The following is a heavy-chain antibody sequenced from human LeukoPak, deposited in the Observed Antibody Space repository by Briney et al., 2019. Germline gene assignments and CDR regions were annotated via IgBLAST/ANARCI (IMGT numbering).Heavy chain of an antibody. CDR2: VYYSGRT. J-gene: IGHJ4*02. CDR1: GGSISSSSYY. V-gene: IGHV4-39*01. D-gene: IGHD2-15*01. CDR3: ARQGSAYYFDF. Sequence: SETLSLTCTVSGGSISSSSYYWGWIRQPPGKGPQWIASVYYSGRTNYSPSLKSRVTISVDTSEKQFSLQLNSVTAADTAVYYCARQGSAYYFDFWGQGLLVTVSS.